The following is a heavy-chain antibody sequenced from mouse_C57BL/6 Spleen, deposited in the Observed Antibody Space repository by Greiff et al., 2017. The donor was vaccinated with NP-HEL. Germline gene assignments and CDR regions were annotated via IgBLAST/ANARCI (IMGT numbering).Heavy chain of an antibody. J-gene: IGHJ1*03. V-gene: IGHV1-15*01. CDR3: TRKCAMVTNWYFDV. CDR1: GYTFTDYE. Sequence: VQLQQSGAELVRPGASVTLSCKASGYTFTDYEMHWVKQTPVHGLEWIGAIDPETGGTAYNQKFKGKAILTADKSSSTAYMELRSLTSEDSAVYSCTRKCAMVTNWYFDVWGTGTTVTVSS. D-gene: IGHD2-2*01. CDR2: IDPETGGT.